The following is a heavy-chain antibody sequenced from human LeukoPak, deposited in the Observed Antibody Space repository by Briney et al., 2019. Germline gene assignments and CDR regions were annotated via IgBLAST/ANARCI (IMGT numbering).Heavy chain of an antibody. CDR3: ARWDFGADY. CDR1: GGTFSSYA. Sequence: ASVKVSCKASGGTFSSYAISWVRQAPGQGLEWMGRIIPILGIANYAQKFQGRVTMTRNTSISTAYMELSGLRSEDTAVYYCARWDFGADYWGQGTLVTVSS. V-gene: IGHV1-69*04. CDR2: IIPILGIA. J-gene: IGHJ4*02. D-gene: IGHD1-26*01.